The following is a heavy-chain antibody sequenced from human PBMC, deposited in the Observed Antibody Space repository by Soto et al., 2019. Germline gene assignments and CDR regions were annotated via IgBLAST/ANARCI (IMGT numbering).Heavy chain of an antibody. J-gene: IGHJ4*02. CDR3: ANDERGSSGPTGY. V-gene: IGHV3-23*01. Sequence: EVQLLESGGGLVQPGGSLRLSCAASGFTFSSYAMSWVRQAPGKGLEWVSAISGSGGSTFYADSVKGRFTISRDNSKNTLYLQMNSLRAEDTAVYYCANDERGSSGPTGYWGQGTLVTVSS. D-gene: IGHD6-19*01. CDR2: ISGSGGST. CDR1: GFTFSSYA.